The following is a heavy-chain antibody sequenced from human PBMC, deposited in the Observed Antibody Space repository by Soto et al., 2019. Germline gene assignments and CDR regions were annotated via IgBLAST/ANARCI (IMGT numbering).Heavy chain of an antibody. D-gene: IGHD6-19*01. V-gene: IGHV3-23*01. CDR3: ARCTGAGWYGKAFDI. J-gene: IGHJ3*02. CDR2: ISGSGGSI. Sequence: EVQLLESGGGLVQPGGSLRLSCAASGFTFSNYVINWVRQAPGKGLEWVSGISGSGGSIYYADSVKGRFTISRDNSKNTLYLQMTGLRVDDTAVYYCARCTGAGWYGKAFDIWGQGAMVTVSS. CDR1: GFTFSNYV.